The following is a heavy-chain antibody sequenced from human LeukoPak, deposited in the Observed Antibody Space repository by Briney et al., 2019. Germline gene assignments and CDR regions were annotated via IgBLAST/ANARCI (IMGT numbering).Heavy chain of an antibody. V-gene: IGHV3-23*01. CDR1: GFTFSSYA. CDR3: ARVGHWGSYDAFAI. D-gene: IGHD7-27*01. Sequence: GGSLRLSCAASGFTFSSYAMSWVRQAPGKGLEWVSAISGSGGSTYYADSVKGRFTISRDNAKNSLYLQMNSLRAEDTAVYFCARVGHWGSYDAFAIWGQGTMVTVSS. CDR2: ISGSGGST. J-gene: IGHJ3*02.